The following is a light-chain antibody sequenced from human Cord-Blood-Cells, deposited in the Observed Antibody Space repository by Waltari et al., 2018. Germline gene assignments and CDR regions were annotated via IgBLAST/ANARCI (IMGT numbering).Light chain of an antibody. J-gene: IGLJ1*01. CDR3: SSYTSSSTYV. Sequence: QSALTQPASVSGSPRQSITISCTGTSRDVGGYDYVSWYQQHPGKAPKLKISDVSKRPSGVSNRFSGSKSGNTASLTISGLQAEDEADYYCSSYTSSSTYVFGTGTKVTVL. V-gene: IGLV2-14*01. CDR1: SRDVGGYDY. CDR2: DVS.